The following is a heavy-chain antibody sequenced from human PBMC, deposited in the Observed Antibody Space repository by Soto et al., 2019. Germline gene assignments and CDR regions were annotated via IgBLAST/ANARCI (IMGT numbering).Heavy chain of an antibody. V-gene: IGHV3-23*01. J-gene: IGHJ4*02. CDR3: AKDLGSSGSYGVYYFDH. CDR1: GFTFSSYA. Sequence: GGSLRLSCAASGFTFSSYALTWVRQAPGTGLEWVSTISGSGGGTYHADSVKGRFTISRDNSKNTLYLQMNSLRVGDTAVYYCAKDLGSSGSYGVYYFDHWGQGTLVTVSS. D-gene: IGHD3-22*01. CDR2: ISGSGGGT.